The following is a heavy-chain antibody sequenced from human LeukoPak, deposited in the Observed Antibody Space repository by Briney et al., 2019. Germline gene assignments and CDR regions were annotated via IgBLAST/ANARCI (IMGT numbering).Heavy chain of an antibody. CDR3: AKDINYDSSGYYSH. V-gene: IGHV3-9*01. Sequence: GGSLRLSCAASGFTFSSYAMHWVRQAPGKGLEWVSGISWNSGSIGYADSVKGRFTISRDNAKNSLYLQMNSLRAEDTALYYCAKDINYDSSGYYSHWGQGTLVTVSS. J-gene: IGHJ4*02. CDR2: ISWNSGSI. D-gene: IGHD3-22*01. CDR1: GFTFSSYA.